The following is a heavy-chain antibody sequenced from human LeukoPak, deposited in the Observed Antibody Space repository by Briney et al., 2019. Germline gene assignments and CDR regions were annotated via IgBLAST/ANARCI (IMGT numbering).Heavy chain of an antibody. CDR1: GFTFSSYE. V-gene: IGHV3-48*03. CDR3: AKVGEVVPAALYYFDY. J-gene: IGHJ4*02. D-gene: IGHD2-2*01. Sequence: PGGSLRLSCAASGFTFSSYEMNWVRQAPGKGLEWVSYISSSGSTIYYADSVKGRFTISRDNAKNSLYLQMNSLRAEDTAVYYCAKVGEVVPAALYYFDYWGQGTLVTVSS. CDR2: ISSSGSTI.